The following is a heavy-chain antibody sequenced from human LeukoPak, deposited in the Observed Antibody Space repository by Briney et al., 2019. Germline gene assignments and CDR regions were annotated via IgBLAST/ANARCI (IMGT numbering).Heavy chain of an antibody. CDR2: IRSKSYGGTT. V-gene: IGHV3-49*04. D-gene: IGHD1-7*01. CDR3: SRVAVVWNFLSDY. J-gene: IGHJ4*02. CDR1: GFTFGDYA. Sequence: PGGSLRLSCTASGFTFGDYAMSWVRQAPGKGLEWVGFIRSKSYGGTTEYAASVKGRFTISRDDSKSIAHLQMNSLKTEDTAVYYCSRVAVVWNFLSDYWGQGTLVTVS.